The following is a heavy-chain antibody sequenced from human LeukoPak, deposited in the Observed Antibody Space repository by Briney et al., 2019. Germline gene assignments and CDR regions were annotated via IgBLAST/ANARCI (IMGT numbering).Heavy chain of an antibody. D-gene: IGHD3-22*01. Sequence: SETLSLTCTVSGGSISSYYWSRIRQPPGKGLEWIGYIYYSGSTNYNPSLKSRVTISVDTSKNQFSLKLSSVTAADTAVYYCAREALTYYYDSSGYYYFDYWGQGTLVTVSS. CDR2: IYYSGST. CDR3: AREALTYYYDSSGYYYFDY. CDR1: GGSISSYY. V-gene: IGHV4-59*01. J-gene: IGHJ4*02.